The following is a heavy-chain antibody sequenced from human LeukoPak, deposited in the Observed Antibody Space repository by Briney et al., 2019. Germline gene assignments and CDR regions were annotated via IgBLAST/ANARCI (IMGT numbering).Heavy chain of an antibody. CDR1: GFNFWSTG. CDR2: IGGGGSDT. V-gene: IGHV3-23*01. D-gene: IGHD3-10*01. Sequence: GGSLRLSCAVAGFNFWSTGMSWVRQAPGKGLEWVSAIGGGGSDTKYTDSVKGRFTILRDISKNTLYLQMNSLRAEDTAVYYCARVYYGSGSLYYYYYMDVWGKGTTVTISS. J-gene: IGHJ6*03. CDR3: ARVYYGSGSLYYYYYMDV.